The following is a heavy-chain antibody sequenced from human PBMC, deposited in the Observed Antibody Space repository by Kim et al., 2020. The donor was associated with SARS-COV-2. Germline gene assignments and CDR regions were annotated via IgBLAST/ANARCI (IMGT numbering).Heavy chain of an antibody. CDR2: IIPIFGTA. CDR3: AREVRSGSDVLPFDY. D-gene: IGHD3-3*01. CDR1: GGTFSSYA. Sequence: SVKVSCKASGGTFSSYAISWVRQAPGQGLEWMGGIIPIFGTANYAQKFQGRVTITADESTSTAYMELSSLRSEDTAVYYCAREVRSGSDVLPFDYWGQGTLVTVSS. J-gene: IGHJ4*02. V-gene: IGHV1-69*13.